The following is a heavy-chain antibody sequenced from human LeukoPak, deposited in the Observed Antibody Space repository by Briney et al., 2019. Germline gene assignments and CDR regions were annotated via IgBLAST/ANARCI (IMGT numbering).Heavy chain of an antibody. CDR1: GGSFSGYY. V-gene: IGHV4-34*01. J-gene: IGHJ4*02. D-gene: IGHD3-16*02. CDR2: INHSGST. Sequence: PSETLSLTCAVYGGSFSGYYWSWIRQPPGKGLEWIGEINHSGSTNYNPSLKSRVTISVDTSKNQFSLKLSSVTAADTAVYYCAAGWGYPDYWGQGTLVTVSS. CDR3: AAGWGYPDY.